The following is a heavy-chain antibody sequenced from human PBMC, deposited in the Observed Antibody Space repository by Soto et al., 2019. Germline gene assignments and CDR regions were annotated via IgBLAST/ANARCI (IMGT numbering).Heavy chain of an antibody. CDR1: GGSLSSYY. V-gene: IGHV4-59*01. Sequence: SETLSLTCTVSGGSLSSYYWSWIRRPPGMGLEWIASISYSGTTNYNSSLKSRVTISIDTSKNQFSLKFNSVTAADTAVYFCARQFYYYGSGTYYYYFDSWGQGTLVTVSS. J-gene: IGHJ4*02. CDR3: ARQFYYYGSGTYYYYFDS. CDR2: ISYSGTT. D-gene: IGHD3-10*01.